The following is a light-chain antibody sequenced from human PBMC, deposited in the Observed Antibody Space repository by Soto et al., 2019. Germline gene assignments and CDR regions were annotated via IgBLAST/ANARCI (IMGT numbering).Light chain of an antibody. CDR3: QSYDSSLRGSV. CDR2: GNN. CDR1: SSNIGAGFD. V-gene: IGLV1-40*01. Sequence: QYVLTQPPSVSGAPGQRVTISCTGSSSNIGAGFDVYWHQQLPGTAPKLLINGNNNRPSGVPDRFSGSKSGTSASLAISGLQAEDEADYYCQSYDSSLRGSVFGGGTKLIVL. J-gene: IGLJ2*01.